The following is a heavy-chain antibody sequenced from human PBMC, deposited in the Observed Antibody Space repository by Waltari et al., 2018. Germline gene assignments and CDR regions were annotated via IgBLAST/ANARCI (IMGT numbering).Heavy chain of an antibody. CDR1: GVAFSDSW. V-gene: IGHV3-7*01. CDR3: AKDRGWFRFDY. D-gene: IGHD3-10*01. J-gene: IGHJ4*02. Sequence: EVQLAESGGGLVQPGGSLRLSCAASGVAFSDSWLSWVRQAPGKGLEWVAQIKEDGSRKYYVGSVRDRFTISRDNAKNSLYLEMNSLRDEDTAVYYCAKDRGWFRFDYWGQGTLVTVSP. CDR2: IKEDGSRK.